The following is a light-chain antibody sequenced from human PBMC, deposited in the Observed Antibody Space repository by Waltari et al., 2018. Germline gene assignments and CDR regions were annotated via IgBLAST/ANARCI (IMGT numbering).Light chain of an antibody. J-gene: IGKJ5*01. CDR1: QDIDND. CDR2: DAS. V-gene: IGKV1-33*01. CDR3: QQYGNLPLT. Sequence: DIQMTQSPSSLSVSVGDRVTIACRANQDIDNDLNWYQQKPGKAPELLISDASHVETGVPLRFSGRGSATDFTLTINSLQPEDIATYYCQQYGNLPLTFGQGTRLEFK.